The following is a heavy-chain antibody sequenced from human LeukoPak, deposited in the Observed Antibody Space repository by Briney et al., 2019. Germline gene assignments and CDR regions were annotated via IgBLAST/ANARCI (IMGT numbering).Heavy chain of an antibody. Sequence: GGSLRLSCAASGFTFSSYDMHWVRQATGKGLEWVSAIGTAGDTYYPGSVKDRFTISRENAKNSLYLQMNSLRAGDTAVYYRARVRRGAFDYWGQGTLVTVSS. CDR1: GFTFSSYD. CDR3: ARVRRGAFDY. CDR2: IGTAGDT. D-gene: IGHD1-26*01. J-gene: IGHJ4*02. V-gene: IGHV3-13*01.